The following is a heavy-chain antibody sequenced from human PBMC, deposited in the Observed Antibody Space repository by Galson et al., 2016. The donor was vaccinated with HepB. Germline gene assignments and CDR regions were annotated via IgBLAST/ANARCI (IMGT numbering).Heavy chain of an antibody. CDR2: IYPGGSGT. D-gene: IGHD4-17*01. CDR3: VRWNGDADY. J-gene: IGHJ4*02. V-gene: IGHV5-51*01. Sequence: QSGAEVKKPGESLKISCKASGYTFTTFRIGWVRQTPGRGLEWMGLIYPGGSGTRYSPSFQGHVTISVDTSITTVYVQWGSLRASDTAIYYCVRWNGDADYWGQGTPVTVSS. CDR1: GYTFTTFR.